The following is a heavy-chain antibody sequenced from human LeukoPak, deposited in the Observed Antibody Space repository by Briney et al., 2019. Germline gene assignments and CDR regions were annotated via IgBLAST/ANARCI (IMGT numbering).Heavy chain of an antibody. CDR1: GGSMSGYY. J-gene: IGHJ5*02. CDR3: ARRAYYYDWFDP. D-gene: IGHD3-22*01. Sequence: SETLSLTCTVSGGSMSGYYWSWIRQPPGKGLEWIGYIYYTGSTNYNPSLKSRVTISIDTSKNQFSLKLNSVTAADTAVYYCARRAYYYDWFDPWGQGTLVTVSS. V-gene: IGHV4-59*01. CDR2: IYYTGST.